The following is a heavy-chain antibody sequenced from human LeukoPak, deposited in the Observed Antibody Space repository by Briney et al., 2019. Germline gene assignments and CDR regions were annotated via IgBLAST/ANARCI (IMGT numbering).Heavy chain of an antibody. J-gene: IGHJ5*02. CDR1: GGSISSSSYN. D-gene: IGHD6-13*01. Sequence: SETLSLTCTISGGSISSSSYNWGWIRQPPGKGLEWIGSFDNSGSTYYNPSLKSRVTISVDTSKDQFSLKLTSVTAADTAVYYCARPPGIAAAWFDPWGQGTLVTVSS. CDR2: FDNSGST. CDR3: ARPPGIAAAWFDP. V-gene: IGHV4-39*01.